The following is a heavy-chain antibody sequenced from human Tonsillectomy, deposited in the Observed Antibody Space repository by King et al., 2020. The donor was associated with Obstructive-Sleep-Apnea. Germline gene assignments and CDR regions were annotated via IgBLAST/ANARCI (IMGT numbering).Heavy chain of an antibody. J-gene: IGHJ4*02. D-gene: IGHD6-19*01. V-gene: IGHV3-64*01. CDR3: ARWGGWYDY. CDR2: ISSNGGST. CDR1: GFTFSSYA. Sequence: VQLVESGGGLVQPGGSLRLSCAASGFTFSSYAMHWVRQAPGKGLEYVSAISSNGGSTYYANSVKGRFTISRDNSKNTLYLQMGGLRAEDMAVYYCARWGGWYDYWGQGTLVTVSS.